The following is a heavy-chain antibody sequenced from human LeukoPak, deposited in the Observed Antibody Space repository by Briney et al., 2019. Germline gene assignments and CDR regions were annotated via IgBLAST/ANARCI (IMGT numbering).Heavy chain of an antibody. Sequence: GASVKVSCKASGYTFTSYGISWVQQAPGKGLEWMGVVDPEDGETIYAEKFQGRVTMSADRSTDTAYMELSSLRSEDTAVYYCATAWDFWSGYSLDSWGQGTLVTVSS. CDR3: ATAWDFWSGYSLDS. CDR1: GYTFTSYG. CDR2: VDPEDGET. D-gene: IGHD3-3*01. V-gene: IGHV1-69-2*01. J-gene: IGHJ4*02.